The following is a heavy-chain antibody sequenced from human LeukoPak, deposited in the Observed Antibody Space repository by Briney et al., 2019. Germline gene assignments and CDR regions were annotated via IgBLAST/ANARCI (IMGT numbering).Heavy chain of an antibody. V-gene: IGHV4-34*01. Sequence: RTSETLSLTCAVYGGSFSGYYWSWIRQPPGKGLEWIRSIYHSGSTYYNPSLKSRVTISVDTSKNQFSLKLSSVTAADTAVYYCASVYYYGSGSYYQPFYYFDYWGQGTLVTVSS. CDR2: IYHSGST. CDR1: GGSFSGYY. J-gene: IGHJ4*02. D-gene: IGHD3-10*01. CDR3: ASVYYYGSGSYYQPFYYFDY.